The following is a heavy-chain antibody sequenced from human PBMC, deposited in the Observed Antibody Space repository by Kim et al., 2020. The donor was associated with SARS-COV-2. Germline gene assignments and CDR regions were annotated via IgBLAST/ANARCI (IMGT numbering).Heavy chain of an antibody. D-gene: IGHD4-17*01. CDR2: IIPIFGTA. CDR3: AREHYGEKSDWYFDL. CDR1: GGTFSSYA. Sequence: SVKVSCKASGGTFSSYAISWVRQAPGQGLEWMGGIIPIFGTANYAQKFQGRVTITADESTSTAYMELSSLRSEDTAVYYCAREHYGEKSDWYFDLWGRGTLVTVSA. V-gene: IGHV1-69*13. J-gene: IGHJ2*01.